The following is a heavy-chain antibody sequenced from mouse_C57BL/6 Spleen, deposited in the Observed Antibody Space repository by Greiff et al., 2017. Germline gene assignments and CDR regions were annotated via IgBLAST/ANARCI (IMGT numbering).Heavy chain of an antibody. CDR1: GYAFSSSW. V-gene: IGHV1-82*01. J-gene: IGHJ3*01. D-gene: IGHD1-1*01. CDR3: AREGYGSSGFAY. CDR2: IYPGDGDT. Sequence: QVQLKESGPELVKPGASVKISCKASGYAFSSSWMNWVKQRPGKGLEWIGRIYPGDGDTNYNGKFKGKATLTADKSSSTAYMQLSSLTSEDSAVYFGAREGYGSSGFAYWGQGTLVTVSA.